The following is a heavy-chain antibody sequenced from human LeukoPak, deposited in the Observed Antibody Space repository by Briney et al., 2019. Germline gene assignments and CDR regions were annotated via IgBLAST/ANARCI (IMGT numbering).Heavy chain of an antibody. J-gene: IGHJ4*02. CDR3: ARGSRSTPLAH. V-gene: IGHV4-34*01. CDR2: INHSGST. Sequence: SETLSLTCAVYGGSFSGYYWSWIRQPPGKGLEWIGEINHSGSTNYNPSLKSRVTISVDTSKNQFSLKLSSVTAADTAVYYCARGSRSTPLAHWGQGTLVTLSS. CDR1: GGSFSGYY. D-gene: IGHD2-2*01.